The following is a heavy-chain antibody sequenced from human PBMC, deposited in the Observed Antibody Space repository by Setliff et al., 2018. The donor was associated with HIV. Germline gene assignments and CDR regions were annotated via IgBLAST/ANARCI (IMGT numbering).Heavy chain of an antibody. V-gene: IGHV3-30*04. J-gene: IGHJ3*01. CDR2: IPSDGSNQ. D-gene: IGHD2-2*01. Sequence: PGGSLRLSCAASGLTFSNYALHWVRQAPDKGLEWVAVIPSDGSNQYYADSVKGQFTISRDNSKNTLYLQMNSLRAEDTAVYYCARGGGCSSTNCYQAFDVWGQGTMVTVSS. CDR1: GLTFSNYA. CDR3: ARGGGCSSTNCYQAFDV.